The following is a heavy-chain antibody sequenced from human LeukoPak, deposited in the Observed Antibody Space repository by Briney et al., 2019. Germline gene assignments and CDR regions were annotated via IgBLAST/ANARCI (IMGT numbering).Heavy chain of an antibody. CDR1: GYTFTGYY. D-gene: IGHD3-9*01. CDR3: AGGMTGGDY. Sequence: ASVTVSCKASGYTFTGYYIHWVRQAPGQGLEWMGWIYPYSGDTNYAQNFQGRVTMTRDTSISTAYMELSSLKSDDTALYYCAGGMTGGDYWGQGTLVTVSS. V-gene: IGHV1-2*02. CDR2: IYPYSGDT. J-gene: IGHJ4*02.